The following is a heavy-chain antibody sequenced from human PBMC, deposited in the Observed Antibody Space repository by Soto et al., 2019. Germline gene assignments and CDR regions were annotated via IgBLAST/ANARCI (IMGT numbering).Heavy chain of an antibody. Sequence: QVQLVESGGGVVQPGTSLRLSCVGSGFTFRSYVIHWVRQAPGKGLEWVALTSYDGSNKYYDDSVKGRFTISRDNSRNTVDLQMESLRFEDTALYFCARWGTTGGLDVWGQGTLVSVSS. V-gene: IGHV3-30*19. CDR2: TSYDGSNK. CDR1: GFTFRSYV. CDR3: ARWGTTGGLDV. J-gene: IGHJ4*02. D-gene: IGHD3-16*01.